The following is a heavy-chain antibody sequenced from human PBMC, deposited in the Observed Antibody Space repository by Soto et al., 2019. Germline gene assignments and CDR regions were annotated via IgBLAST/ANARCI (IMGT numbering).Heavy chain of an antibody. D-gene: IGHD6-13*01. CDR3: ARAAPTEPGIAAAGGIDY. V-gene: IGHV3-33*01. J-gene: IGHJ4*02. CDR2: IWYDGSNK. Sequence: GGSLRLSCAASGFTFSSYGMHWVRQAPGKGLEWVAVIWYDGSNKYYADSVKGRFTISRDNSKNTLYLQMNSLRAEDTAVYYCARAAPTEPGIAAAGGIDYWGQGTLVTVSS. CDR1: GFTFSSYG.